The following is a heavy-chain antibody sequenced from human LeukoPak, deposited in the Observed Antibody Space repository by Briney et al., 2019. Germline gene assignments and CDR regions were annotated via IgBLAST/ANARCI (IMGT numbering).Heavy chain of an antibody. Sequence: PGRSLRLSCVASGFTFKSYGMHWVRQAPGKGLERVAIIWYDGSNKYYADFVKGRFTTSRDNSKNTLYLQMDSLRADDTAVYYWARVSGYSGTWYVDYWGQGTLVTVSS. D-gene: IGHD6-13*01. CDR3: ARVSGYSGTWYVDY. CDR1: GFTFKSYG. V-gene: IGHV3-33*01. J-gene: IGHJ4*02. CDR2: IWYDGSNK.